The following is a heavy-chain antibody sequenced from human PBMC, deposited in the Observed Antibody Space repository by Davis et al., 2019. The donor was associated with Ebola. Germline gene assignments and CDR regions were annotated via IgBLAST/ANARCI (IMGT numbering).Heavy chain of an antibody. CDR2: IYYRGST. V-gene: IGHV4-31*03. CDR3: ARDSNYYDMDV. Sequence: LRLSCTVSGGSISSGGYYWSWIRQHPGKGLEWIGYIYYRGSTYYNPSLKSRVTISVDTSKNQFSLKLSSVTAADTAVYYCARDSNYYDMDVWGKGTTVTVSS. J-gene: IGHJ6*03. CDR1: GGSISSGGYY.